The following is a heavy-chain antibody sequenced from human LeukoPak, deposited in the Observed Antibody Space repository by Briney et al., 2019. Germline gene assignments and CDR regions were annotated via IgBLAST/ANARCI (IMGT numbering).Heavy chain of an antibody. Sequence: SETLSLTCTVSGGSISRSNWWSWVRQPPGKGLEWIGEIHDTGSTNYNPPLKSRVTMSLDKSKNQFSLNLNSVTAADTAVYYCATYYDILSGYTFDYWGQGTLVTVSS. CDR1: GGSISRSNW. CDR2: IHDTGST. V-gene: IGHV4-4*02. D-gene: IGHD3-9*01. J-gene: IGHJ4*02. CDR3: ATYYDILSGYTFDY.